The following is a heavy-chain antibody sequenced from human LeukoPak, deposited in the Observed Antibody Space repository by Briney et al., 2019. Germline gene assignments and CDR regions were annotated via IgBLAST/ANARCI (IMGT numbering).Heavy chain of an antibody. V-gene: IGHV5-51*01. Sequence: GESLKISCKGSGYSFTSYWIGWVRQMPGKGPEWMGIIYPGDSDTRYSPSFQGQVTISADKSISTAYLQWSSLKASDTAMYYCARQGPVAGTTIPFDYWGQGTLVTVSS. CDR1: GYSFTSYW. D-gene: IGHD6-19*01. CDR2: IYPGDSDT. CDR3: ARQGPVAGTTIPFDY. J-gene: IGHJ4*02.